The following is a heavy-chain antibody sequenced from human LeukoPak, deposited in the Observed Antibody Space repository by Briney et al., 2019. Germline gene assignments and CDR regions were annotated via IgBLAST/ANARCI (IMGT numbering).Heavy chain of an antibody. CDR3: ARTQNYCGGDCYLFDY. Sequence: SETLSLTCAVYGGSFSGYYWSWIRQPPGKGLEWIGEINHSGSTNYNPSLKSRVTISVDTSKNQFSLKLSSVTAADTAVYYCARTQNYCGGDCYLFDYWGQGTLVTVSS. D-gene: IGHD2-21*01. J-gene: IGHJ4*02. CDR2: INHSGST. V-gene: IGHV4-34*01. CDR1: GGSFSGYY.